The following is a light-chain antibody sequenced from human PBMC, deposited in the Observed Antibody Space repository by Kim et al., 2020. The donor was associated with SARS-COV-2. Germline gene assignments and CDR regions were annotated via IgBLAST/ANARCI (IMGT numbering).Light chain of an antibody. J-gene: IGKJ2*01. CDR2: AAS. Sequence: IQMTQSPSSLSASVGDRVTITCRASRSIGNHLNWYQQRPGKAPNLLIYAASNLQTGVSSRFSGSESGTDFTLSIRNLQPEDSATYYCQQSDITPYTFGQGTKLEI. CDR3: QQSDITPYT. V-gene: IGKV1-39*01. CDR1: RSIGNH.